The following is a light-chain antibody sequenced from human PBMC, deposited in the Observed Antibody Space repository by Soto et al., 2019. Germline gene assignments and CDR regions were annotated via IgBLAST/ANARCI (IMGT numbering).Light chain of an antibody. J-gene: IGLJ1*01. V-gene: IGLV2-23*01. CDR1: SSDVGGYNY. CDR3: CSFAGSSYV. Sequence: QSVLPPPASVSGSPGQSITISCTGASSDVGGYNYVSWYQQHPGKAPKLMIYEGSKRPSGVSNRFSGSKSGNTASLTISGLQAEDEADYYCCSFAGSSYVFGTGTKVTVL. CDR2: EGS.